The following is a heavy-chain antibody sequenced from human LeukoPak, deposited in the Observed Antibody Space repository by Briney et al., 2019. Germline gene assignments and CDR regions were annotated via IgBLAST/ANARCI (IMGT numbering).Heavy chain of an antibody. J-gene: IGHJ4*02. CDR2: IIPIFGTA. Sequence: SVKVSCKASGGTFSSYAISWVRQAPGQGLEGMGGIIPIFGTANYAQKFQGRGTITTDESTSTAYMELSSLRSEDTAVYYCARDPQIYYDSSGYYYGGYWGQGTLVTVSS. CDR3: ARDPQIYYDSSGYYYGGY. V-gene: IGHV1-69*05. D-gene: IGHD3-22*01. CDR1: GGTFSSYA.